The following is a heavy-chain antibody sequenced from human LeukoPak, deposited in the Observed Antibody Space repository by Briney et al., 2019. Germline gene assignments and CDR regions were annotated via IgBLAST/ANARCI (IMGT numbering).Heavy chain of an antibody. CDR3: ARRSSGYYPMDY. CDR2: IYYSGST. D-gene: IGHD3-22*01. Sequence: SQTLSLTCTVSGGSISSGDYYWSWIHQPPGKGLEWIGYIYYSGSTNYNPSLKSRVTISVDTSKNQFSLKLSSVTAADTAVYYCARRSSGYYPMDYWGQGTLVTVSS. J-gene: IGHJ4*02. CDR1: GGSISSGDYY. V-gene: IGHV4-30-4*01.